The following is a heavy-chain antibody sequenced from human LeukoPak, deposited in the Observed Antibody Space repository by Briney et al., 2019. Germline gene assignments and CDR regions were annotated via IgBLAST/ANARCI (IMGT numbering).Heavy chain of an antibody. Sequence: SETLSLTCTVSGGSISTYYWSWIRQPPGKGLEWIGYIYYSGSTNYNPSLKSRVIISVDTSNNQFSLKLNSATAADTAVYFCARSVVLPDAAHPFGPWGQGTLVTVSS. V-gene: IGHV4-59*08. CDR2: IYYSGST. J-gene: IGHJ5*02. CDR3: ARSVVLPDAAHPFGP. D-gene: IGHD2-2*01. CDR1: GGSISTYY.